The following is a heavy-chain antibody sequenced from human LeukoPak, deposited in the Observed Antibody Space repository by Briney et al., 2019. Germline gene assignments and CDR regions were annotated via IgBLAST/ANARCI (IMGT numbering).Heavy chain of an antibody. V-gene: IGHV4-34*01. J-gene: IGHJ4*02. Sequence: SETLSLTCAVYGGSFSGYYWSWIRQPPGKGLEWIGEINHSGSTNYNPSLKSRVTISVDTSKNQFPLKLSSVTAADTAVYYCARGLGLPYWGQGTLVTVSS. CDR1: GGSFSGYY. D-gene: IGHD3/OR15-3a*01. CDR3: ARGLGLPY. CDR2: INHSGST.